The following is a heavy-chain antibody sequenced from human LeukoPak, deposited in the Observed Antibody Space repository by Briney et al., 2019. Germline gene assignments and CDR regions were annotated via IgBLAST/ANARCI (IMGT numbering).Heavy chain of an antibody. Sequence: GGSLRLSCAASGFTFSSYGMHWVRQAPGKGLEWVAVIWYDGSNKYYEDSVKGRFTISRDNSKNTLYLQMNSLRAEDTAVYYCAILSLTTVTTAVGEDAFDIWGQGTMVTVSS. J-gene: IGHJ3*02. CDR3: AILSLTTVTTAVGEDAFDI. CDR1: GFTFSSYG. D-gene: IGHD4-17*01. CDR2: IWYDGSNK. V-gene: IGHV3-33*01.